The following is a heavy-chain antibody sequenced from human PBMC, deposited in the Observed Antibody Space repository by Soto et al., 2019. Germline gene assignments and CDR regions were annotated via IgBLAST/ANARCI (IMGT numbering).Heavy chain of an antibody. Sequence: QITLNESGPTQVKPRQTLTLTCTFSGFSLTTSGVGVGWIRQSPGKAPEWLALIYWDDDKRYSPSLKSTLTITKDTSKNQVVLTMADLDPADTATYYCAHIVLRTVFGLVTTTAISFDFWGPVTPVAVSS. CDR3: AHIVLRTVFGLVTTTAISFDF. V-gene: IGHV2-5*02. D-gene: IGHD3-3*01. J-gene: IGHJ4*02. CDR1: GFSLTTSGVG. CDR2: IYWDDDK.